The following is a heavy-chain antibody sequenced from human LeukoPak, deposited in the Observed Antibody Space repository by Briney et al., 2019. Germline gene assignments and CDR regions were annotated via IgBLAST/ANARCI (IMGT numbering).Heavy chain of an antibody. J-gene: IGHJ4*02. D-gene: IGHD6-13*01. CDR1: GFTFSSYW. CDR3: ARDNTAAAGTLGY. Sequence: QPGGSLRLSCAASGFTFSSYWMTWVRQAPGKGLEWVATIKQDGSEKYYVDSVKGRFTISRDNAKNSLYLQMNSLRAEDTAVFSCARDNTAAAGTLGYWGQGTLVTVSS. CDR2: IKQDGSEK. V-gene: IGHV3-7*01.